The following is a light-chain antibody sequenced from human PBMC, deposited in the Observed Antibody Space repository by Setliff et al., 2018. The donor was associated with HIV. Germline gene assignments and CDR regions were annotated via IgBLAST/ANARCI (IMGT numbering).Light chain of an antibody. CDR3: NSYTTRSPLGV. CDR2: DVS. Sequence: QSALTQPASESGSPGQSITISCTGTSSDVGGYNYVAWYQQHPGKAPKLIMFDVSNRPSGVSNRFSGSKSGNTASLTISGLQAEDEAYYYCNSYTTRSPLGVFGRGTKGTVL. V-gene: IGLV2-14*03. CDR1: SSDVGGYNY. J-gene: IGLJ3*02.